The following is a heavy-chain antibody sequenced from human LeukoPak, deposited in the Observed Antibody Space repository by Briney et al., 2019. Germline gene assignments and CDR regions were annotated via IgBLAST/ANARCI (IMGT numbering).Heavy chain of an antibody. CDR2: SHSANSA. CDR1: GITVSNIY. Sequence: GGSLRLSCADTGITVSNIYMSWVRQAPGQGLEWVSLSHSANSAYYANSVKGRFTISRDNSKNTLFLQMNSLRPEDTAVYYCARTIGNNWFDPWGQGTLVTVSS. V-gene: IGHV3-66*01. CDR3: ARTIGNNWFDP. J-gene: IGHJ5*02. D-gene: IGHD1-1*01.